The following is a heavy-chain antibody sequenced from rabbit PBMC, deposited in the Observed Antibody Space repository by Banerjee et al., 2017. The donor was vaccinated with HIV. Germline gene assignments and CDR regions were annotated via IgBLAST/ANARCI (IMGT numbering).Heavy chain of an antibody. D-gene: IGHD6-1*01. CDR3: ARVGGYAYGL. V-gene: IGHV1S40*01. CDR1: GFSFSSGYY. J-gene: IGHJ6*01. CDR2: IYAGNSVGT. Sequence: QSLEESGGDLVKPGASLTLTCTASGFSFSSGYYMCWVRQAPGKGLEWIACIYAGNSVGTYYASWAKGRFTISKTSSTTVTLQMTGLTAADTATYFCARVGGYAYGLWGPGTLVTVS.